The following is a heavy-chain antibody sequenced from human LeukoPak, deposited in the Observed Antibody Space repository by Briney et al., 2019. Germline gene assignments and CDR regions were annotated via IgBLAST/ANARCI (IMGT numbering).Heavy chain of an antibody. D-gene: IGHD5-12*01. V-gene: IGHV1-2*02. Sequence: GASVKVSCKASGYTFTGYYMHWVRQAPGQGLEWMGWINPNSGGTNYAQKLQGRVTMTTDTSTSTGYMELRSLRSDDTAVYYCARTSHYVDIAATIPYGIYYFDYWGQGTLVTVSS. CDR3: ARTSHYVDIAATIPYGIYYFDY. J-gene: IGHJ4*02. CDR1: GYTFTGYY. CDR2: INPNSGGT.